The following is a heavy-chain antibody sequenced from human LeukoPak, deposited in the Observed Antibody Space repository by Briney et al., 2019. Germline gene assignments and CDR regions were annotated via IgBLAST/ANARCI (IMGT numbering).Heavy chain of an antibody. Sequence: ASVKVSCKASGYTFTGYYIHWVRQAPGQGLEWMGWINPNRGGTNYAQKFQGRVTMTRNTSISPAYMELSSLRSDDTAVYYCSTVPRGPYGSGNYYSFDIWGQGTMVTVSS. V-gene: IGHV1-2*02. D-gene: IGHD3-10*01. J-gene: IGHJ3*02. CDR2: INPNRGGT. CDR1: GYTFTGYY. CDR3: STVPRGPYGSGNYYSFDI.